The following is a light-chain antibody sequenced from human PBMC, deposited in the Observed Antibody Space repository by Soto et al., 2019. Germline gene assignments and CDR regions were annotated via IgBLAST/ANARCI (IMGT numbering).Light chain of an antibody. Sequence: ETVLTQSPGTLSLSPGERATLSCRASQSVSSNYLAWYQQKPGQTPRLLIYAASTRATGIPDRFSGSGSGTDFTLIISRLEPEDFAVYYCQHYGNSQYTFGQGTKLEIK. J-gene: IGKJ2*01. CDR2: AAS. V-gene: IGKV3-20*01. CDR1: QSVSSNY. CDR3: QHYGNSQYT.